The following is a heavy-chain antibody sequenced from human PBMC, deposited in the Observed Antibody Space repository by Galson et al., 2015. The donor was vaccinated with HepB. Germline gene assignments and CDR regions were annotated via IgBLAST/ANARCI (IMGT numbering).Heavy chain of an antibody. CDR2: IYYSGST. Sequence: ETLSLTCTVSGGSISSSSYYWGWIRQPPGKGLEWIGSIYYSGSTYYNPSLKSRVTISVDTSKNQFSLKLSSVTAADTAVYYCARLVGQWLDAGHNWFDPWGQGTLVTVSS. V-gene: IGHV4-39*01. J-gene: IGHJ5*02. CDR3: ARLVGQWLDAGHNWFDP. D-gene: IGHD6-19*01. CDR1: GGSISSSSYY.